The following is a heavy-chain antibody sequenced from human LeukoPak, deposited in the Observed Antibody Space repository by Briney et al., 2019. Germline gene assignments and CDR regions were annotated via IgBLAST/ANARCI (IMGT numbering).Heavy chain of an antibody. CDR1: GFTSSSYA. D-gene: IGHD6-13*01. V-gene: IGHV3-23*01. J-gene: IGHJ4*02. CDR3: AKAPTISAAGSHFVY. Sequence: PGGSLRLSCVDSGFTSSSYAMSWVRQAPGGGLEWVSAISGNGGTTYYADSVKGRFTISRDNSKNTLYLQMNSLRAEDTAVFYCAKAPTISAAGSHFVYWGQGTLVTVSS. CDR2: ISGNGGTT.